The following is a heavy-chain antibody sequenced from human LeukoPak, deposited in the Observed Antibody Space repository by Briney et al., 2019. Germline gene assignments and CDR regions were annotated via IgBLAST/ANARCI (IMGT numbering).Heavy chain of an antibody. D-gene: IGHD2-2*01. CDR2: ISYDGSNK. V-gene: IGHV3-30-3*01. CDR1: GFTFSSYA. CDR3: ARYCSSTSCRHFDY. J-gene: IGHJ4*02. Sequence: PGGSLRLSCAASGFTFSSYAMSWVRQAPGKGLEGVAVISYDGSNKYYADSVKGRFTISRDNSKNTLYLQMNSLRAEDTAVYYCARYCSSTSCRHFDYWGQGTLVTVSS.